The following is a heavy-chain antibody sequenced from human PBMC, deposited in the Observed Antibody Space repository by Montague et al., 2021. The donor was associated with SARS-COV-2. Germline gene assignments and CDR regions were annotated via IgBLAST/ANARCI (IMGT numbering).Heavy chain of an antibody. J-gene: IGHJ4*02. D-gene: IGHD6-13*01. CDR2: IYTSGST. CDR1: GGSISSYY. V-gene: IGHV4-4*07. CDR3: AGVWYSSSWYYFDY. Sequence: SETRSLTCTVSGGSISSYYWSWIRQPAGKGLEWIGRIYTSGSTNYNPSLKSRVTMSVDTSKNQFSLKLSSVTAADTAVYYCAGVWYSSSWYYFDYWGQGTLVTVSS.